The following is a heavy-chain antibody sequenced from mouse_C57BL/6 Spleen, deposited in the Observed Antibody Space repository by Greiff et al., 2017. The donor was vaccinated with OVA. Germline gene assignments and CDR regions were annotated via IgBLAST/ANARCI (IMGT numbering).Heavy chain of an antibody. V-gene: IGHV1-82*01. J-gene: IGHJ4*01. CDR1: GYAFSSSW. CDR2: IYPGDGDT. Sequence: VQLQQSGPELVKPGASVKISCKASGYAFSSSWMNWVKQRPGKGLEWIGRIYPGDGDTNYNGKFKGKATLTADKSSSTAYMQLSSLTSEDSAVYFCARVYGYAMDYWGQGTSVTVSS. D-gene: IGHD1-1*01. CDR3: ARVYGYAMDY.